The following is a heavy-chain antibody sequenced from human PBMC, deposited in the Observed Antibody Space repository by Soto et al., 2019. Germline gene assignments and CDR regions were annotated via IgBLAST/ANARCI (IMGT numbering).Heavy chain of an antibody. V-gene: IGHV4-59*01. CDR2: IYYSGST. J-gene: IGHJ6*02. Sequence: SETLSLTCTVSGGSISSYYWSWIRQPPGKGLEWVGYIYYSGSTNYNPSLKSRVTISVDTSKNQFSLKLSSVTDADTAVYYCARAGAVAGSPLYYYYGMDVWGQGTTVT. D-gene: IGHD6-19*01. CDR1: GGSISSYY. CDR3: ARAGAVAGSPLYYYYGMDV.